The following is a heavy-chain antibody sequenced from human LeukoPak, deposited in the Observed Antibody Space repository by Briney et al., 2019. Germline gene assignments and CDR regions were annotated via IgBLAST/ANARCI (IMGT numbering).Heavy chain of an antibody. CDR3: ARLNYDFWSGYYLAFDY. CDR2: IYTSGST. Sequence: SETLSLTCTVSGGSISSYYWNWIRQPPGKGLEWIGYIYTSGSTNYNPSLKSRVTISVDTSKNQFSLKLSSVTAADTAVYYCARLNYDFWSGYYLAFDYWGQGTLVTVSS. CDR1: GGSISSYY. J-gene: IGHJ4*02. D-gene: IGHD3-3*01. V-gene: IGHV4-4*09.